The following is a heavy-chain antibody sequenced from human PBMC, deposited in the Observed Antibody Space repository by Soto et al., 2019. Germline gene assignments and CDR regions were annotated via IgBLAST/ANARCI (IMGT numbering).Heavy chain of an antibody. Sequence: EVQLVESGGGLVQPGGSLRLSCAASGFTFSSYWMHWVRQAPGKGLVWVSRINSDGSSTNYADSVKGRFTISRDNAKNTLYLQRNSLRAEDTAVYYCARHTAGTTGIFDYWGQGTLVTVSS. J-gene: IGHJ4*02. D-gene: IGHD1-1*01. CDR2: INSDGSST. V-gene: IGHV3-74*01. CDR3: ARHTAGTTGIFDY. CDR1: GFTFSSYW.